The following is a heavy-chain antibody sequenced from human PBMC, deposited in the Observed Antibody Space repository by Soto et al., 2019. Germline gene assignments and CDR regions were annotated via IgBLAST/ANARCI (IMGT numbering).Heavy chain of an antibody. D-gene: IGHD6-6*01. J-gene: IGHJ5*02. CDR2: IRAYNGNT. V-gene: IGHV1-18*01. CDR3: AXETDSSSPWFXP. Sequence: ASVKXSCKASGYTFTIYGISWVRQAPGQGLEWMGWIRAYNGNTNYAQKLQGRVTMTTDTSTSTAYMELRSLRSDATAVFFCAXETDSSSPWFXPWGQGTLVXVSS. CDR1: GYTFTIYG.